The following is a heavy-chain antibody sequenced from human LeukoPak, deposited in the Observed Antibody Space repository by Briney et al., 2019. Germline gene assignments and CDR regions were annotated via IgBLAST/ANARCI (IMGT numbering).Heavy chain of an antibody. J-gene: IGHJ6*03. V-gene: IGHV3-74*01. Sequence: GGSLRLSCAASGFTFSRCDMHWVRQAPGKGLVWVSRINSDGSSTSYADSVKGRFTISRDNAKNTLYLQMNSLRAEDTAVYYCARDVVVVVAATRVGYYYYYMDVWGKGTTVTVSS. CDR3: ARDVVVVVAATRVGYYYYYMDV. D-gene: IGHD2-15*01. CDR1: GFTFSRCD. CDR2: INSDGSST.